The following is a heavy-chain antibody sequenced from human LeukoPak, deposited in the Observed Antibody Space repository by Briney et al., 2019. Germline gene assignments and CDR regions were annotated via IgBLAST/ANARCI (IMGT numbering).Heavy chain of an antibody. CDR3: ARDRAALQDWVEFDP. CDR1: GFIVSDYY. D-gene: IGHD3/OR15-3a*01. Sequence: GGSLRLSCAVSGFIVSDYYMSWVRQAPGKGLEWVGLIRDSGEAFYADFVRGRFAISRDESENTLYLQMNSLRVEDTAVYFCARDRAALQDWVEFDPWGEGTPVIVSS. J-gene: IGHJ5*02. CDR2: IRDSGEA. V-gene: IGHV3-66*03.